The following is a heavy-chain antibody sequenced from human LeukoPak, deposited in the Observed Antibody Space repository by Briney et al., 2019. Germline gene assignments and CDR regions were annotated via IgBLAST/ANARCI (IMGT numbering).Heavy chain of an antibody. CDR1: GGTFSSYA. D-gene: IGHD4-17*01. CDR3: ARGVRSLRRDHYYYGMDV. CDR2: VIPIFGTA. J-gene: IGHJ6*02. V-gene: IGHV1-69*01. Sequence: SVKVSCKASGGTFSSYAISWVRQAPGQGLEWMGGVIPIFGTANYAQKIQGRVTITADESTSTAYMELSSLRSEDTAVYYCARGVRSLRRDHYYYGMDVWGQGTTVTVSS.